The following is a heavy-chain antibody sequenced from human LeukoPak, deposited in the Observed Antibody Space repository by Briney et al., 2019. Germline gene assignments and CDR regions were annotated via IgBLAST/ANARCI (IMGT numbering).Heavy chain of an antibody. CDR2: IKHDGSST. D-gene: IGHD4-17*01. J-gene: IGHJ6*02. V-gene: IGHV3-74*01. CDR3: ASTMVTSMDV. Sequence: GGSLRLSCAASGFTFSSYWMHWVRQAPGKGLVWVSRIKHDGSSTSYADSVKGRFTISRDNAKSALYLQMNSLRVEDTAVYYCASTMVTSMDVWGQGTAVTVSS. CDR1: GFTFSSYW.